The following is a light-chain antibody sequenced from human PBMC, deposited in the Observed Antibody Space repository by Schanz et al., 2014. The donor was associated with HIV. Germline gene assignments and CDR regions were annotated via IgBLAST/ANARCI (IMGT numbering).Light chain of an antibody. CDR1: NSDVGSYNF. Sequence: QSALTQPASVSGSPGQSITISCTGTNSDVGSYNFVSWYQQHPGKAPKLMIYEVIKRPSGVSNRFSGSKSGNTASLTISGLQAGDETDFYCSSYTSSSTLVFGGGTKLTVL. V-gene: IGLV2-14*02. J-gene: IGLJ3*02. CDR2: EVI. CDR3: SSYTSSSTLV.